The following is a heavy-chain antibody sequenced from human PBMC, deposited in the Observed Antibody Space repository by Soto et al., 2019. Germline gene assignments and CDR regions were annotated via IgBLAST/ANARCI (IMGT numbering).Heavy chain of an antibody. V-gene: IGHV3-9*01. CDR2: ISWNSETI. CDR1: GFTVDDYA. CDR3: EKDMKWGGMTTIHYFDS. D-gene: IGHD4-17*01. Sequence: EVQLVESGGGLVQPGRSLRLSCAASGFTVDDYAMHWVRQAPGKGLEWVSGISWNSETIDYADSVKGRFTISRDNAKSSLFLQMNSLRPDDTALYYCEKDMKWGGMTTIHYFDSWGQGTLVTVSS. J-gene: IGHJ4*02.